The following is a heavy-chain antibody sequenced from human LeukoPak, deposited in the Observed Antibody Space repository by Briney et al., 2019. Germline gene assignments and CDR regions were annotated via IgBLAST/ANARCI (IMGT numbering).Heavy chain of an antibody. J-gene: IGHJ5*02. D-gene: IGHD5-18*01. CDR3: ARGLGKAPKQTWIQPFDP. CDR1: GFTFSNYA. Sequence: PGGSLRLSCAASGFTFSNYAMSWIRQPPGKGLEWIGEINHSGSTNYNPSLKSRVTISVDPSKNQFSPKLSSVTAADTAVYYCARGLGKAPKQTWIQPFDPWGQGTLVTVSS. CDR2: INHSGST. V-gene: IGHV4-34*01.